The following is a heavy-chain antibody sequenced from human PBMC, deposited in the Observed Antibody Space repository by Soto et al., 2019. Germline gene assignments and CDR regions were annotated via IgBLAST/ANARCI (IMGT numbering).Heavy chain of an antibody. CDR2: INPNSGGT. D-gene: IGHD5-18*01. CDR3: ARGGTIQLGYRLGCGMDV. J-gene: IGHJ6*02. V-gene: IGHV1-2*04. CDR1: GYTFTGYY. Sequence: GASVKVSCKASGYTFTGYYMHWVRQAPGQRLEWMGWINPNSGGTNYAQKFQGWVTMTRDTSISTAYMELSRLRSDDTAVYYCARGGTIQLGYRLGCGMDVWGQGTTVTVSS.